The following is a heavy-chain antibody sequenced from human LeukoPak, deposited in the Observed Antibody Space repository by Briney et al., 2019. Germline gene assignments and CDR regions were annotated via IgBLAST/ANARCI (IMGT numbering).Heavy chain of an antibody. CDR3: AKDLTPTGDTPLAYFDY. J-gene: IGHJ4*02. V-gene: IGHV3-21*01. CDR2: ISSRSSYI. D-gene: IGHD7-27*01. CDR1: GFTFGSYS. Sequence: GGSLRLSCAASGFTFGSYSMNWVRQAPGKGLEWVSSISSRSSYIYYADSVKGRFTISRDNAKNLLYLQMNSLRAEDTAVYYCAKDLTPTGDTPLAYFDYWGQGTLVTVSS.